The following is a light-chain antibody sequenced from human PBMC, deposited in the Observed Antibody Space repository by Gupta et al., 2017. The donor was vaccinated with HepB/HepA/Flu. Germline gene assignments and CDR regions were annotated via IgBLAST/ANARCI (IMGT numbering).Light chain of an antibody. CDR1: QSISRF. Sequence: EIVLTQSPATLSLSPGERATLSCRASQSISRFLAWYQQKPGQAPRLLIHDASNRATGIPARFSGSGSGTDFTLTISSLEPEDFAVYYCHQCDSCPLTFGGGTKVEIK. J-gene: IGKJ4*01. CDR3: HQCDSCPLT. CDR2: DAS. V-gene: IGKV3-11*01.